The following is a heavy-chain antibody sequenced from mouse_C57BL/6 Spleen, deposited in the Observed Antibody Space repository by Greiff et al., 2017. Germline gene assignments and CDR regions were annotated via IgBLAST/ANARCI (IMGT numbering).Heavy chain of an antibody. D-gene: IGHD1-1*01. Sequence: VQLQQPGAELVKPGASVKMSCKASGYTFTSYWITWVKQRPGQGLAWIGDIYPGSGSTNYNEKFKSKATLTVDTSSSTAYMQLSSLTSEDSAVYYCARYYGSYYYAMDYWGQGTSVTVSS. V-gene: IGHV1-55*01. CDR1: GYTFTSYW. J-gene: IGHJ4*01. CDR2: IYPGSGST. CDR3: ARYYGSYYYAMDY.